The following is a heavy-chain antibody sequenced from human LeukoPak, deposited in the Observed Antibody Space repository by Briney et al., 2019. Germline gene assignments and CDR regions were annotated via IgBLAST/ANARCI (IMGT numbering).Heavy chain of an antibody. CDR3: ARGGASSRYFDY. CDR1: GGSFSAYN. CDR2: IYYSGNT. J-gene: IGHJ4*02. Sequence: SETLSLTCAVYGGSFSAYNWTWIRQPPGKGLEWIGFIYYSGNTNYNPSLKSRVTISVDTSKNQFSLKLSSVTAADTAVYYCARGGASSRYFDYWGQGTLVTVSS. D-gene: IGHD6-6*01. V-gene: IGHV4-34*11.